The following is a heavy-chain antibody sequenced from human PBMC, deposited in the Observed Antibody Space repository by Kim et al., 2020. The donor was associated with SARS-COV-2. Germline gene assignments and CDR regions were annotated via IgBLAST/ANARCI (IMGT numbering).Heavy chain of an antibody. J-gene: IGHJ4*02. CDR2: ISGSGTTI. CDR3: ARGPNYSPFDY. CDR1: GFTFSSYE. V-gene: IGHV3-48*03. Sequence: GGSLRLSCAASGFTFSSYEMNWVRQAPGKGLEWVSYISGSGTTIYYADSVRGRFTISRDNDKNSLYLQMNSLRAEDTAVDYCARGPNYSPFDYWGQGTL. D-gene: IGHD4-4*01.